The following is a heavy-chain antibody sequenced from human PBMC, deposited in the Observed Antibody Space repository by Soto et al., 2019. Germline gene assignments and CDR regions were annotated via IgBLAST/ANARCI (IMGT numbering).Heavy chain of an antibody. J-gene: IGHJ6*02. V-gene: IGHV4-30-2*01. D-gene: IGHD3-3*01. Sequence: SETLSLTCAVSGGSISSGGYSWSWIRQPPGKGLEWIGYIYHSGSTYYNPSLKSRVTISVDRSKNQFSLKLSSVTAADTAVYYCARVLPGDFGSGHPFGMDAWGQGATVTVSS. CDR3: ARVLPGDFGSGHPFGMDA. CDR2: IYHSGST. CDR1: GGSISSGGYS.